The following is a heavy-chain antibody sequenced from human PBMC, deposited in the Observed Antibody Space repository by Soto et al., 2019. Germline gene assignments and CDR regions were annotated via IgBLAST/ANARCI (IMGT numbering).Heavy chain of an antibody. D-gene: IGHD2-8*02. CDR1: GFICSSYD. CDR2: ILVDGRT. V-gene: IGHV3-23*01. CDR3: AKATATGGGAFDI. Sequence: PGGSLRLSCAASGFICSSYDMSWVRQAPGKRLEWVSTILVDGRTFYVDSVKGRFTISRDSSKNTVYLQMNSLTAGDTALYYCAKATATGGGAFDICGQGTMVTVSS. J-gene: IGHJ3*02.